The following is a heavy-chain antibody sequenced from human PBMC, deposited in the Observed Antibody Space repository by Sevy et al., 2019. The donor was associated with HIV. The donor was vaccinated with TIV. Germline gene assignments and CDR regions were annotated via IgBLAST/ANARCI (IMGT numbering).Heavy chain of an antibody. Sequence: GASVKVSCQASGYTFNGYYIHWVRQAPGQGLEWMGRINPNSGGTNYAQKFQGRVTMTRDTSISTAYMELSRLRSDDTAVYYCACYAIDVFYIWGQGTTVTVSS. V-gene: IGHV1-2*06. CDR3: ACYAIDVFYI. D-gene: IGHD3-16*01. CDR2: INPNSGGT. CDR1: GYTFNGYY. J-gene: IGHJ3*02.